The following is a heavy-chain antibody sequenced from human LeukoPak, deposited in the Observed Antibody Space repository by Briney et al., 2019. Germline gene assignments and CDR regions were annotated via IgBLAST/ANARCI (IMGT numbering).Heavy chain of an antibody. CDR1: GYTFTGYN. Sequence: ASVKVSCKASGYTFTGYNMHWVRQAPGQGPEWMGLINPNSGGTNYAQKFQGRVTMTRDTSISTAYMELSRLRSDDTARYYCARDSLSGSYSPYYFDYWGQGTLVTVSS. V-gene: IGHV1-2*02. CDR2: INPNSGGT. J-gene: IGHJ4*02. CDR3: ARDSLSGSYSPYYFDY. D-gene: IGHD1-26*01.